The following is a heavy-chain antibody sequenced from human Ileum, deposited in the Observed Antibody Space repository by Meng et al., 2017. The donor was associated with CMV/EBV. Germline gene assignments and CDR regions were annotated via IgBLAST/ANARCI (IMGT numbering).Heavy chain of an antibody. CDR2: MYFSGIA. J-gene: IGHJ4*02. CDR1: GDPISSGSHS. Sequence: QLHKSGPGLVKPAETLPHPCTASGDPISSGSHSWAWFRQPPGKRLEWIGSMYFSGIADYNPSLKSRVIISLHATQKQFSLRLTSVTAADSAVYFCARDLTNKWFYYWGQGTLVTVSS. V-gene: IGHV4-39*07. D-gene: IGHD1-26*01. CDR3: ARDLTNKWFYY.